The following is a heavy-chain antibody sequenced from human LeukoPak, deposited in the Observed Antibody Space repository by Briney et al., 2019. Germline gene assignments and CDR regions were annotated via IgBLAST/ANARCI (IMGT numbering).Heavy chain of an antibody. J-gene: IGHJ4*02. Sequence: RRSLRLSCAVSGFTFRSYAIHWVRQAPDKGLEWVAFISFDGNTKYYSDSVKGRFTISRDNSKNTLFLQMNSLRPEDTALYYCARDMSEKYTADYWGQGTLVTVSS. CDR2: ISFDGNTK. V-gene: IGHV3-30*01. CDR3: ARDMSEKYTADY. CDR1: GFTFRSYA. D-gene: IGHD1-1*01.